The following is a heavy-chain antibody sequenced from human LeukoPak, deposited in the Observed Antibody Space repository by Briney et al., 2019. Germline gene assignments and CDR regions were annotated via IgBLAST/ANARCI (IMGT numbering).Heavy chain of an antibody. CDR2: IKQDGSEK. D-gene: IGHD3-22*01. CDR3: AKDWSNTMIVVVITIFDY. J-gene: IGHJ4*02. V-gene: IGHV3-7*03. Sequence: PGGSLRLSCAASGFTFSSYWMSWFRQAPGKGLEWVANIKQDGSEKYYVDSVKGRFTISRDNAKNTLYLQMNSLRAEDTAVYYCAKDWSNTMIVVVITIFDYWGQGTLVTVSS. CDR1: GFTFSSYW.